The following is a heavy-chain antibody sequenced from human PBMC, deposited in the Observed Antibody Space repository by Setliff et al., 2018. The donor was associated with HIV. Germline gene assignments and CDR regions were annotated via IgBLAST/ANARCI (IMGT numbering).Heavy chain of an antibody. J-gene: IGHJ4*02. CDR1: GYSFTSYW. Sequence: GESLKISCKGSGYSFTSYWIGWVRQMPGKGLEWMGIIYPGDSDTRYSPSFQGQVTISADKSISSAYLQWSSLKASDTAMYYCARGNYDILTGYIGYYDYWGQGTLVTVSS. CDR3: ARGNYDILTGYIGYYDY. CDR2: IYPGDSDT. D-gene: IGHD3-9*01. V-gene: IGHV5-51*01.